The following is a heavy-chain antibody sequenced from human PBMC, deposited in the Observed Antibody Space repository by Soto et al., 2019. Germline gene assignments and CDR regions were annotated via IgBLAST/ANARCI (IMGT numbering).Heavy chain of an antibody. D-gene: IGHD2-2*01. CDR2: INHSGST. J-gene: IGHJ6*02. V-gene: IGHV4-34*01. CDR1: GGSFSGYY. CDR3: ASHSREDIVVVPAAMGYYYYGMDV. Sequence: ETLSLTCAVYGGSFSGYYWSWIRQPPGKGLEWIGEINHSGSTNYNPSLKSRVTISVDTSKNQFSLKLSSVTAADTAVYYCASHSREDIVVVPAAMGYYYYGMDVWGQGTTVTVSS.